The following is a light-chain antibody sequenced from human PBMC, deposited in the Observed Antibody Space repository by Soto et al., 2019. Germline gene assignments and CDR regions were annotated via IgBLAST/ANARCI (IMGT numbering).Light chain of an antibody. CDR2: GAS. Sequence: EIVMTQSPATLSVSPGERATLSCRASQDVNIYLAWYQQKPGQAPRLLISGASTRATGIPARFSGSGSGTDFTLTISSLQSEDVAVYYCQQYGNWPLTFGGGTNVEIK. CDR1: QDVNIY. CDR3: QQYGNWPLT. V-gene: IGKV3D-15*01. J-gene: IGKJ4*01.